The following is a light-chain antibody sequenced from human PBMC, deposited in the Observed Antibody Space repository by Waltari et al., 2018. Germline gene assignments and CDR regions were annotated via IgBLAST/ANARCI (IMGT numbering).Light chain of an antibody. CDR2: WAS. Sequence: DIVLTQSPDSLAVSLGERATINCKSSQKVFYTSTDKNYLVWYQQKSGQPPQLLIYWASSRESGVPDRFSGSGSGTEFNRTSSNRQGEDVAVYYCEKSLTTPPNFGQGTKLEIK. CDR1: QKVFYTSTDKNY. J-gene: IGKJ2*01. V-gene: IGKV4-1*01. CDR3: EKSLTTPPN.